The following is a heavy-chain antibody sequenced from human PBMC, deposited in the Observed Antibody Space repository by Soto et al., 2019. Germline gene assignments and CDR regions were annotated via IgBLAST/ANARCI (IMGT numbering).Heavy chain of an antibody. CDR3: ARLLGGSGSFIDY. V-gene: IGHV3-74*01. CDR2: INSDGTST. J-gene: IGHJ4*02. CDR1: GFIFGGYW. Sequence: EVQLVESGGGLVQPGGSLRLSCAASGFIFGGYWMHWVRQAPGKGLVWVSRINSDGTSTSYADSVKGRFTISRDNAKNTMFLQMNSLRAEDTAVYYCARLLGGSGSFIDYWGQGTLVTVSS. D-gene: IGHD3-10*01.